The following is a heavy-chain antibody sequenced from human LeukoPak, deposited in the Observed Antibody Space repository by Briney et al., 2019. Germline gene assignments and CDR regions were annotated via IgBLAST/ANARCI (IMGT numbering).Heavy chain of an antibody. V-gene: IGHV1-46*01. CDR3: ARGFPPLDY. Sequence: GASVKVSCKPSGYTFSAYYIHCVRQAPGQGLEWMGFINPSGGSTSYAQKFQGRVTMTRDKSTNTVYMELSSLRSEDTAVYYCARGFPPLDYWGQGALVTVSS. CDR2: INPSGGST. J-gene: IGHJ4*02. CDR1: GYTFSAYY.